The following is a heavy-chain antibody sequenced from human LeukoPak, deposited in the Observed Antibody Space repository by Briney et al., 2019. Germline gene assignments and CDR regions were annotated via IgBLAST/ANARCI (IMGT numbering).Heavy chain of an antibody. D-gene: IGHD3-10*01. CDR3: ARGQDGSGHWIVSYFDY. CDR1: GFTFSNYG. CDR2: IWYDGSNK. J-gene: IGHJ4*02. V-gene: IGHV3-33*01. Sequence: GGSLRLSCAASGFTFSNYGIHWVRQVPGKGLEWVAVIWYDGSNKYYADSVKGRFTISRDNSKNTLYLQMNSLRAEDTAVYYCARGQDGSGHWIVSYFDYWGQGTLVTVSS.